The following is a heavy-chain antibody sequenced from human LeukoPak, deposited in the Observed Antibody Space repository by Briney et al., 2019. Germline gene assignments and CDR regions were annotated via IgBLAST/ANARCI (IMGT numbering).Heavy chain of an antibody. CDR2: IIGSGSST. D-gene: IGHD6-13*01. CDR3: AKDRAQRLVLDF. CDR1: GFTFSSYA. Sequence: GGSLRLSCAASGFTFSSYAMSWVRQAPGKGLEWVSAIIGSGSSTYYADSVKGRFTISRDNSKNTLFLQMNSLRAEDTAVYYCAKDRAQRLVLDFWGQGTLVTVSS. V-gene: IGHV3-23*01. J-gene: IGHJ4*02.